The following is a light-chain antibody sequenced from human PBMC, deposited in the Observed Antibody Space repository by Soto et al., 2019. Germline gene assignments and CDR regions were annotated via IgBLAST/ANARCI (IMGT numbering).Light chain of an antibody. CDR3: QQFGTSPLT. CDR2: GAS. CDR1: QSVSSNY. J-gene: IGKJ4*01. Sequence: EIVLTQSPGTLSSSPGERATLSCSASQSVSSNYLAWYQQKPGQGPRLLMYGASNRATGIPDRFGGSGSGTEFTLTISRLEPEDSAVYYCQQFGTSPLTFGGGTKVDIK. V-gene: IGKV3-20*01.